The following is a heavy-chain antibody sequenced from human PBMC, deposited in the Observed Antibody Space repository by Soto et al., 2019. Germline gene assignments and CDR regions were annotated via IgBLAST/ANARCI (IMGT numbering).Heavy chain of an antibody. Sequence: EVHLVASGGGLVQPGGSLRLSCVASGFKFDYYWMHWVRQAPGAGLMWVSRLQTDGSHSDYAASVKGRFTISRDNAKNTLYLQMNNLRVENTAVYYCGRGGDPDYWGQGTLVTVSS. J-gene: IGHJ4*02. D-gene: IGHD2-21*02. CDR1: GFKFDYYW. CDR3: GRGGDPDY. CDR2: LQTDGSHS. V-gene: IGHV3-74*01.